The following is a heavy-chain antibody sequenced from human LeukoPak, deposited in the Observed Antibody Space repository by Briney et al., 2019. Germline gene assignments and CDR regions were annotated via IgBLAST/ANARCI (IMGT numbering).Heavy chain of an antibody. D-gene: IGHD3-10*01. CDR2: IIPIFGTA. CDR3: ATEPGSYHGDY. Sequence: ASVKVSCKASGGTFSSYAISWVRQAPGQGLEWMGGIIPIFGTANYAQKFQGRVTITADESTSTAYMELSSLRSEDTAVYYCATEPGSYHGDYWGQGTLVTVSS. J-gene: IGHJ4*02. CDR1: GGTFSSYA. V-gene: IGHV1-69*13.